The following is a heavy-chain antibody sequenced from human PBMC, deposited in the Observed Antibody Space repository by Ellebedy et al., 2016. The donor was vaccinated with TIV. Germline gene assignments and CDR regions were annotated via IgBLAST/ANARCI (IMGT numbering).Heavy chain of an antibody. J-gene: IGHJ2*01. CDR1: GFTFSSYA. CDR2: ISGSGGST. CDR3: AKVTQQLAKYWYFDL. D-gene: IGHD6-13*01. V-gene: IGHV3-23*01. Sequence: GESLKISXAASGFTFSSYAMSWVRQAPGKGLEWVSAISGSGGSTYYADSVKGRFTISRDNSKNTLYLQMNSLRAEDTAVYYCAKVTQQLAKYWYFDLWGRGTLVTVSS.